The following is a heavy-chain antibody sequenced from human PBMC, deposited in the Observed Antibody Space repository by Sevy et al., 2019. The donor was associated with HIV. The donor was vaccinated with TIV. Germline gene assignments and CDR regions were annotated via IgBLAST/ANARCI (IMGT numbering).Heavy chain of an antibody. CDR2: IRYDGSHQ. CDR3: LKDMSVFVVLVVGSDGFDL. D-gene: IGHD2-15*01. CDR1: GFTLNNYG. J-gene: IGHJ3*01. V-gene: IGHV3-30*02. Sequence: GGSLRLSCLASGFTLNNYGIHWVRQAPGKGLEWVAYIRYDGSHQYYADSVKGRFSVSRDNSKNIVSLQMNRLKTDDTALYYCLKDMSVFVVLVVGSDGFDLWGQGTMVTVSS.